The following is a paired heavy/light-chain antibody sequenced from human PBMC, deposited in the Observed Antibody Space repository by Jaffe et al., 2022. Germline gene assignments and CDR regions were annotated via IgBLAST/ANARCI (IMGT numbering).Heavy chain of an antibody. CDR1: GGSFSGYY. CDR3: ARGQEDRSGWDAFEI. J-gene: IGHJ3*02. V-gene: IGHV4-34*01. Sequence: QVQLQQWGAGLLKPSETLSLTCAVYGGSFSGYYWSWIRQPPGKGLEWIGEISHSGSTNYNPSLKRRVTISVDTSKNQFSLKLTSVTAADTAVYYCARGQEDRSGWDAFEIWGQGTMVTVSS. D-gene: IGHD3-10*01. CDR2: ISHSGST.
Light chain of an antibody. J-gene: IGLJ1*01. Sequence: SYELTQPPSVSVSPGQTASITCSGDKLGDKYACWYQQKPGQSPVVVIYQDNKRPSGIPERFSGSNSGNTATLTISGTQAMDEADYYCQAWDSSTAVFGTGTKVTVL. V-gene: IGLV3-1*01. CDR2: QDN. CDR3: QAWDSSTAV. CDR1: KLGDKY.